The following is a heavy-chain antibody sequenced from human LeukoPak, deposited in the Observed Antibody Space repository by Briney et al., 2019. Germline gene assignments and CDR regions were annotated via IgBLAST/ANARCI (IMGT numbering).Heavy chain of an antibody. J-gene: IGHJ5*02. Sequence: SETLSLTCTVSGGSISSYYWSWIRQPPGKGLEWIAYIYYTGSTNYNPSLKSRVTISVNTSKYQFSLKLSSVTAADTAVYYCARVSGLNWFDPWGQGTLVTVSS. CDR1: GGSISSYY. V-gene: IGHV4-59*01. CDR3: ARVSGLNWFDP. D-gene: IGHD3-10*01. CDR2: IYYTGST.